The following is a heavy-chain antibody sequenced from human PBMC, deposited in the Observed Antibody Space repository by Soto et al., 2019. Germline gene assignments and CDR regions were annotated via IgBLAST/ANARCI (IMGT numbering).Heavy chain of an antibody. CDR1: GYSFTSYW. D-gene: IGHD3-10*01. CDR2: IYPGDSDT. J-gene: IGHJ4*02. V-gene: IGHV5-51*01. Sequence: GESLKISCKGSGYSFTSYWIGWVRQMPGKGLEWMGIIYPGDSDTRYGPSFQGQVTISADKSISTAYLQWSSLKASDTAMYYCARFPMVRGVTSPLNYWGQGTLVTVSS. CDR3: ARFPMVRGVTSPLNY.